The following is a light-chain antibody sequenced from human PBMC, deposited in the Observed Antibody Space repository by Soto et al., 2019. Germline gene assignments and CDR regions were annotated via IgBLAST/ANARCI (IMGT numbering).Light chain of an antibody. Sequence: DIVMTQSPATLSVAPGERVTFSCRASQGVSRKLAWYQHKPGQAPRLLIYGASTRATGIPDRFSGSGSGTDFTLTISSLQAEDAAVYSCQQYFRTPITFGGGTKVDIK. CDR3: QQYFRTPIT. J-gene: IGKJ4*01. V-gene: IGKV3D-15*01. CDR2: GAS. CDR1: QGVSRK.